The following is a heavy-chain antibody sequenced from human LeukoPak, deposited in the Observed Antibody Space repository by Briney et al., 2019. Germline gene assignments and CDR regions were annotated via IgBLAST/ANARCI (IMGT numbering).Heavy chain of an antibody. Sequence: SETLSLTCTVSGGALSSYHWSWFRQSPGRGLEWLGHISYRGNTDYNPALKSRVTISVDMFYNQFSLKLSSVTAADTAVYYCAGTYYFDSSGHYFGGNGFDIWGQGTMVTVSS. V-gene: IGHV4-59*12. J-gene: IGHJ3*02. D-gene: IGHD3-22*01. CDR3: AGTYYFDSSGHYFGGNGFDI. CDR1: GGALSSYH. CDR2: ISYRGNT.